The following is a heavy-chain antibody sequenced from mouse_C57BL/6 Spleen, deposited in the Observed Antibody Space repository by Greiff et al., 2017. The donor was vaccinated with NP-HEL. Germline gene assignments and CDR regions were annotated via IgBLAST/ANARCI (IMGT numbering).Heavy chain of an antibody. CDR2: ISSGSSTI. D-gene: IGHD4-1*01. Sequence: EVHLVESGGGLVKPGGSLKLSCAASGFTFSDYGMHWVRQAPEKGLEWVAYISSGSSTIYYADTVKGRFTISRDNAKNTLFLQMTSLRSEDTAMYYCARQVGRGAMDYWGQGTSVTVSS. V-gene: IGHV5-17*01. CDR3: ARQVGRGAMDY. CDR1: GFTFSDYG. J-gene: IGHJ4*01.